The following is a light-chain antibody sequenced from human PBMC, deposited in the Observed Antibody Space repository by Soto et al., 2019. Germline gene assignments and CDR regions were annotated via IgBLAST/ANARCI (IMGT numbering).Light chain of an antibody. CDR3: QNYNSAPLT. V-gene: IGKV1-27*01. CDR1: QAISNY. Sequence: DIQMTQSPSSLSASVGDRVTITCRASQAISNYLAWYQQKPGKVLKLLIYATSTLHSGVPSRFSGSRSGTDFTLTISSLQPEDVAAYYCQNYNSAPLTFGGGTRVEIK. J-gene: IGKJ4*01. CDR2: ATS.